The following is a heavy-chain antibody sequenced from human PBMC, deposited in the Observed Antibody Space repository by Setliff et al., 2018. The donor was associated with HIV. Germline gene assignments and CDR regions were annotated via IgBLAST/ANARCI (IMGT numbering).Heavy chain of an antibody. CDR1: GFTISGYW. Sequence: GGSLRLSCAASGFTISGYWIHWFRQAPGKGLVWVSRVNSDATNTRYADPVRGRFTVSRDNARNTLFLQMNSLRVDDTAVYYCARDLVAKDAFDIWGHGTKVTVSS. CDR3: ARDLVAKDAFDI. J-gene: IGHJ3*02. D-gene: IGHD2-8*02. V-gene: IGHV3-74*01. CDR2: VNSDATNT.